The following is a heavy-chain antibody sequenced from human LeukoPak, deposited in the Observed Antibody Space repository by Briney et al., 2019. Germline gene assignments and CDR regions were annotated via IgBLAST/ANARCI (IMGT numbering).Heavy chain of an antibody. CDR3: ARDSSGGYWGVFDF. Sequence: PGGSLRLSCAASGFTVSSNYMNWVRQAPGKGLEWVSILYIDGRTFYADSVKGRFTISRDDSKNTLYLQINSLRTEDTAVYYCARDSSGGYWGVFDFWAKGKMVTVSS. CDR2: LYIDGRT. CDR1: GFTVSSNY. V-gene: IGHV3-66*02. D-gene: IGHD1-26*01. J-gene: IGHJ3*01.